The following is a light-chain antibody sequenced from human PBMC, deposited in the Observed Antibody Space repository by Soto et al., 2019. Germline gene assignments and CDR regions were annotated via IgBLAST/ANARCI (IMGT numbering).Light chain of an antibody. CDR2: DVS. Sequence: QSALTQPASVSGSPGQSITISCTGTSSDVGGYNYVSWYQQHPGKAPKLMIFDVSNRPSGVSNRFSGSKSGNTASLTTSGLQTEDEADYYCSSYTSSSPGVFGTGTQLTVL. J-gene: IGLJ1*01. CDR1: SSDVGGYNY. V-gene: IGLV2-14*01. CDR3: SSYTSSSPGV.